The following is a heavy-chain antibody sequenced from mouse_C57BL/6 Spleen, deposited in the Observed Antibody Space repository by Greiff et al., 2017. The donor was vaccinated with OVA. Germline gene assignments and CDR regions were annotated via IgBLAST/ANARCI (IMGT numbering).Heavy chain of an antibody. Sequence: ESGPGLVKPSQSLSLTCSVTGYSITSGYYWNWIRQFPGNKLEWMGYISYDGSNNYNPSLKNRISITRDTSKNQFFLKLNSVTTEDTATYYCAITTVVGYFDYWGQGTTLTVSS. J-gene: IGHJ2*01. CDR1: GYSITSGYY. D-gene: IGHD1-1*01. V-gene: IGHV3-6*01. CDR3: AITTVVGYFDY. CDR2: ISYDGSN.